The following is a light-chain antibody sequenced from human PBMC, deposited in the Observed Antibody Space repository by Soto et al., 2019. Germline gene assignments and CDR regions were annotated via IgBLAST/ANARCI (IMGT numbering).Light chain of an antibody. CDR1: SSDVGSYNL. CDR2: EGS. V-gene: IGLV2-23*01. CDR3: CSYAGSSPVV. J-gene: IGLJ2*01. Sequence: QAVVTQPASVSGSPGQSITISCTGTSSDVGSYNLVSWYQQHPGKAPKLMIYEGSKRPSGVSNRFSGSKSGNTASLTISGLKAEDEADYYCCSYAGSSPVVFGGGTKLTVL.